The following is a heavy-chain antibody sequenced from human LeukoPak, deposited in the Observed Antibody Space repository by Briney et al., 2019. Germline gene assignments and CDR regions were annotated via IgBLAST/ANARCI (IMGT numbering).Heavy chain of an antibody. Sequence: SETLSLTCAVSGGSINSSSSYYWGWIRQPPGKGLEWIGSIYYSGSTYHNPSLKSRVTISVDTSKNQFSLKLSSVTAADTAVYYCAGGDYAEYLQHWGQGTLVTVSS. V-gene: IGHV4-39*07. CDR3: AGGDYAEYLQH. D-gene: IGHD4-17*01. CDR2: IYYSGST. CDR1: GGSINSSSSYY. J-gene: IGHJ1*01.